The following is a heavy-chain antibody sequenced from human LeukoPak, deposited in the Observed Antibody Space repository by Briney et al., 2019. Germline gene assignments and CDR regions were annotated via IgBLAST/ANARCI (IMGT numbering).Heavy chain of an antibody. CDR1: GGSFSGYY. CDR3: ARAVAGTGVYYFDY. Sequence: SESLSLTCTVYGGSFSGYYGSWIRQPPGRGLEWIGEIYHTGTTYYNPSLKSRVTISLDTSRNQLSLKLSSVTAADTAVYYCARAVAGTGVYYFDYWGQGTLVTVSS. J-gene: IGHJ4*02. CDR2: IYHTGTT. D-gene: IGHD6-19*01. V-gene: IGHV4-34*03.